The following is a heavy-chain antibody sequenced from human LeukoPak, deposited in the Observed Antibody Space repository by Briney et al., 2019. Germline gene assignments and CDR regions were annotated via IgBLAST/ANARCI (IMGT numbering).Heavy chain of an antibody. Sequence: GGSLRLSCAASGFTFSSYWMSWVRQAPGKRLEWVANINQDGSEKYYVDSVKGRFTISRDNAKNSLYLQMNSLRAEDTAVYYCAREGCSGGSCYHNWFDPWGQGTLVTVSS. J-gene: IGHJ5*02. CDR1: GFTFSSYW. V-gene: IGHV3-7*01. CDR2: INQDGSEK. D-gene: IGHD2-15*01. CDR3: AREGCSGGSCYHNWFDP.